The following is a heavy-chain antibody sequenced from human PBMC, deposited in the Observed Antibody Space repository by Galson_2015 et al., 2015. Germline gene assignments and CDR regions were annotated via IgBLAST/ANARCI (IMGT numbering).Heavy chain of an antibody. CDR2: ISSSGSTI. CDR1: GFTFSDYY. V-gene: IGHV3-11*01. D-gene: IGHD3-22*01. J-gene: IGHJ4*02. Sequence: SLRLSCAASGFTFSDYYMSWIRQAPGKGLEWVSYISSSGSTIYYADSVKGRFTISRDNAKNSLYLQMNSLRAEDTAVYYCARECGYYDGPSGRLTTGYFDYWGQGTLVTVSS. CDR3: ARECGYYDGPSGRLTTGYFDY.